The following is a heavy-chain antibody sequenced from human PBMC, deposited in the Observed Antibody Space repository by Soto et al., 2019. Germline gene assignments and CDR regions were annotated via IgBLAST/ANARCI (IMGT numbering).Heavy chain of an antibody. CDR2: ISGSGGST. V-gene: IGHV3-23*01. CDR1: GFTFSSYA. D-gene: IGHD6-19*01. CDR3: AKGSSGWYERFDS. Sequence: EVQLLESGGGLVQPGGSLRLSCAASGFTFSSYAMNWVRQAPGQGLEWVSAISGSGGSTYYADSLKGRFTISRDNSKNTLYLQMNSLRAEDTAVYYCAKGSSGWYERFDSWGQGTLVTGSS. J-gene: IGHJ4*02.